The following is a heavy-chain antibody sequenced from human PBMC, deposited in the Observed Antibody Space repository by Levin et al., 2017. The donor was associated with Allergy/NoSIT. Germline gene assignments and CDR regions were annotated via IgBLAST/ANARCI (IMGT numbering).Heavy chain of an antibody. V-gene: IGHV3-30*18. D-gene: IGHD6-19*01. J-gene: IGHJ4*02. CDR3: AKDEGVGYSSGWYAGDFDY. CDR1: GFTFSSYG. Sequence: GESLKISCAASGFTFSSYGMHWVRQAPGKGLEWVAVISYDGSNKYYADSVKGRFTISRDNSKNTLYLQMNSLRAEDTAVYYCAKDEGVGYSSGWYAGDFDYWGQGTLVTVSS. CDR2: ISYDGSNK.